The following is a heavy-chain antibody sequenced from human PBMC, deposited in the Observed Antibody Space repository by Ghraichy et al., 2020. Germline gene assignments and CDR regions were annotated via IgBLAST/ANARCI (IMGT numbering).Heavy chain of an antibody. V-gene: IGHV4-39*01. D-gene: IGHD5-12*01. J-gene: IGHJ4*02. CDR3: ARHTLMVATPIDH. CDR2: IDFSGTT. Sequence: SETLSLTCTVSGASSRISIYYWGWIRLPPGKGLEWIGSIDFSGTTYYNPSLKSRVSISVDTSKNQFSLKLRSVTAAGTAVYYCARHTLMVATPIDHWGQGTLVTVSS. CDR1: GASSRISIYY.